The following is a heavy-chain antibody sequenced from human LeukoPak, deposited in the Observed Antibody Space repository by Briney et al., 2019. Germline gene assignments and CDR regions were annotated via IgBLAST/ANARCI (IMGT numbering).Heavy chain of an antibody. CDR3: ARLGEEWLVHNWFDP. J-gene: IGHJ5*02. D-gene: IGHD6-19*01. Sequence: GESLKISCKGFGYSFANYWITWVRQMPGKGLEWMGRIDPRDSYSNYSPSFQGHVTISVDKSINTVYLHWSTLKPSDTAMYYCARLGEEWLVHNWFDPWGQGTLVTVSS. CDR1: GYSFANYW. V-gene: IGHV5-10-1*01. CDR2: IDPRDSYS.